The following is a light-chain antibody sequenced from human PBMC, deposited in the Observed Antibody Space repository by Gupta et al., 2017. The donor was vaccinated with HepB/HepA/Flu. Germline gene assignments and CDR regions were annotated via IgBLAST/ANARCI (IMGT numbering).Light chain of an antibody. CDR3: QSYDSSLRGSRV. J-gene: IGLJ1*01. CDR2: GNS. Sequence: QSVLTQPPSVSGAPGQRVTISCTGSSSNIGAGYDVHWYQQLPGTAPKLLIYGNSNRPSGVPDRFSGSKSDTSASLAITGLQAEDEADDDGQSYDSSLRGSRVFGTGTKVTVL. V-gene: IGLV1-40*01. CDR1: SSNIGAGYD.